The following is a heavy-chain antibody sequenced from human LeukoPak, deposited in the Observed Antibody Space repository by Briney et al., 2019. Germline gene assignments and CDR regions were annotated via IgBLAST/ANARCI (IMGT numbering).Heavy chain of an antibody. Sequence: GGSLRLSCAASGFTVSSNYVSWVHQAPGKGLEWVSVIYSGGSTYYADSVKGRFTISRDNSKNTLYLQMNSLRAEDTAVYYCTISAEDSSGWNFDYWGQGTLGTVSS. J-gene: IGHJ4*02. CDR2: IYSGGST. CDR3: TISAEDSSGWNFDY. V-gene: IGHV3-66*02. CDR1: GFTVSSNY. D-gene: IGHD6-19*01.